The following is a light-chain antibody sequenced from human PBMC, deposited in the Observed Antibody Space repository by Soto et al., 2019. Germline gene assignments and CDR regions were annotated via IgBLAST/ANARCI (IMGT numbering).Light chain of an antibody. CDR1: QSITYS. Sequence: DIQMTQSPSTLSASVGDRVTITCRASQSITYSLAWYQQKPGKAPNLLIYDASTLQSGVPSSFGGSGAGTEFTLTISSLQPDDFPTYYCQQYASWTFGQGTNGEIK. J-gene: IGKJ1*01. CDR3: QQYASWT. CDR2: DAS. V-gene: IGKV1-5*01.